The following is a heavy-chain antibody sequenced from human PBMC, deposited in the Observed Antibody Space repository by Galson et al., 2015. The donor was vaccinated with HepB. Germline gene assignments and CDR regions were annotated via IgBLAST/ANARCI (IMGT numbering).Heavy chain of an antibody. CDR1: GFTFSTYS. J-gene: IGHJ3*02. D-gene: IGHD2-21*02. Sequence: SLRLSCAASGFTFSTYSMNWVRQAPGKGLEWVSSILSSTYTNYADSLKGRFTISRDNAKNSLFLQMNGLRAEDTAIYYCARDYRSSGDFHAFDMWGRGTMVTVSS. V-gene: IGHV3-21*06. CDR3: ARDYRSSGDFHAFDM. CDR2: ILSSTYT.